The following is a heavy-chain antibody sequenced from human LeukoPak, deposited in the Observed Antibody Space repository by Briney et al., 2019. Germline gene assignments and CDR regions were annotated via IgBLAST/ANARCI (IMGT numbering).Heavy chain of an antibody. CDR1: GGSISSGSYY. J-gene: IGHJ5*02. D-gene: IGHD3-3*01. V-gene: IGHV4-61*02. CDR3: AREHYAYYDFWSGYNNWLDP. Sequence: SQTLSLTCTVSGGSISSGSYYWSWIRQPAGKGLEWIGRIYTSGSTNYNPSLKSRVTISVDTSKNQFSLKLSSVTAADTAVYYCAREHYAYYDFWSGYNNWLDPWGQGTLVTVSS. CDR2: IYTSGST.